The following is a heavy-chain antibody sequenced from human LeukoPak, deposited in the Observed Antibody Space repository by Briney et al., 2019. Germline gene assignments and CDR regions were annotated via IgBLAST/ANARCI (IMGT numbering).Heavy chain of an antibody. Sequence: PSETLSLTCTVSGGSISSSSYYWGWIPQPPGKGLEWIGSIYYSGSTYYNPSLKSRVTISVDTSKNQFSLKLSSVTAADTAVYYCARRPLYCSSTSCSGFDPWGQGTLVTVSS. CDR3: ARRPLYCSSTSCSGFDP. J-gene: IGHJ5*02. CDR1: GGSISSSSYY. D-gene: IGHD2-2*01. V-gene: IGHV4-39*01. CDR2: IYYSGST.